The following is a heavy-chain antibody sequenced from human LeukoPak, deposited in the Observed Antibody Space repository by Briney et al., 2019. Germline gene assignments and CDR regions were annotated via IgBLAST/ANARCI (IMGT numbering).Heavy chain of an antibody. Sequence: NPSETLSLTCTVSGGSISTYYWSWIRQPPRKGLEWIGFIYYSGSTNYNSSLKSRVTLLLDTSKNQFSLKLSSVTAADTAIYYCARGQYSSTYDAFDIWGQGTVVTVSS. CDR3: ARGQYSSTYDAFDI. D-gene: IGHD6-13*01. CDR2: IYYSGST. CDR1: GGSISTYY. V-gene: IGHV4-59*01. J-gene: IGHJ3*02.